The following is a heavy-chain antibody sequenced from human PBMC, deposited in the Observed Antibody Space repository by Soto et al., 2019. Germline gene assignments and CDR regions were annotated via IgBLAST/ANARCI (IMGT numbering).Heavy chain of an antibody. Sequence: QVQLQESGPGLVKPSETLSLTCAVSGASISSYYWSWIRQPPGKGLEWIGYIYYIGSANYNPSLKSRVSISIDTSKNQFSLKLNSVTAADTAVYYCARDQIARPQFDYWGQGTLVTVSS. V-gene: IGHV4-59*01. CDR2: IYYIGSA. D-gene: IGHD2-21*01. J-gene: IGHJ4*02. CDR1: GASISSYY. CDR3: ARDQIARPQFDY.